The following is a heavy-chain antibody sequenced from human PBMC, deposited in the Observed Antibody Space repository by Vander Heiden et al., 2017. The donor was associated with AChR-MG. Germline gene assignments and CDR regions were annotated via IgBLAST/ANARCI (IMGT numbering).Heavy chain of an antibody. J-gene: IGHJ5*02. CDR3: ASRYRWFDP. Sequence: QVQLVQSGAEVKKPGASVKDSCKASGYTFSRYCMHWVRQAPGQGLEWMGIINPSGGSTSYAQKFQGRVTMTRDTSTSTVYMELSSLGSEDTAVYYCASRYRWFDPWGQGTLVTVSS. CDR1: GYTFSRYC. D-gene: IGHD2-15*01. CDR2: INPSGGST. V-gene: IGHV1-46*03.